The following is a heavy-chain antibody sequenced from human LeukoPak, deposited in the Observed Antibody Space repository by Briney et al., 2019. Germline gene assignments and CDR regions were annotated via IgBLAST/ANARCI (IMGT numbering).Heavy chain of an antibody. V-gene: IGHV3-30*04. CDR2: ISYDGSNK. D-gene: IGHD3-10*01. Sequence: PGRSLRLSCAASGFTFSSYAMHWVRQAPGKGLEWVAVISYDGSNKYYADSVKGRFTISRENSKNTLYLQMNSLRAEDTAVYYCARDGLLWFGESYGMDVWGQGTTVTVSS. CDR1: GFTFSSYA. J-gene: IGHJ6*02. CDR3: ARDGLLWFGESYGMDV.